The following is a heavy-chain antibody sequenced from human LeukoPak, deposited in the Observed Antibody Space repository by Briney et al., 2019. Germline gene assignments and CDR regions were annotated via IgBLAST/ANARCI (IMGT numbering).Heavy chain of an antibody. Sequence: GASVKVSCKASGGTFISYAISWVRQAPGQGLEWMGGIIPIFGTANYAQKFQGRVTITADESTSTAYMELSSLRSEDTAVYYCARDREYYDILTGYDLYYYYGMDVWGQGTTVTVSS. D-gene: IGHD3-9*01. J-gene: IGHJ6*02. CDR1: GGTFISYA. CDR3: ARDREYYDILTGYDLYYYYGMDV. CDR2: IIPIFGTA. V-gene: IGHV1-69*13.